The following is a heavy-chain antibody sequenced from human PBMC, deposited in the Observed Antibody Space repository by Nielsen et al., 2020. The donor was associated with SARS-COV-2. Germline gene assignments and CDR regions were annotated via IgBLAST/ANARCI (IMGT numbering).Heavy chain of an antibody. Sequence: ASVKVSCKASGYTFTSYYMHWVRQAPGQGLEWMGIINPSGGSTSYAQKFQGRVTMTRDTSTSTVYMELSSLRSEDTAVYYCATPPDRYSSKFYYYCMDVWGKGTTVTVSS. CDR3: ATPPDRYSSKFYYYCMDV. D-gene: IGHD6-13*01. CDR1: GYTFTSYY. V-gene: IGHV1-46*01. J-gene: IGHJ6*03. CDR2: INPSGGST.